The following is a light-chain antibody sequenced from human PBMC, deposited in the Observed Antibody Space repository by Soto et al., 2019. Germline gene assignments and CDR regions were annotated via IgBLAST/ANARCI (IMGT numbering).Light chain of an antibody. CDR1: QSVGSDY. CDR2: GIF. V-gene: IGKV3-20*01. Sequence: EIVLTQSPGTLSLSPGERATLSCRASQSVGSDYVAWYQHRPGQAPRLLFSGIFRRATGIPDRFSGSGSGTDFTFSISRQEHEVLVEYYCQHVSSPVTFGQGTKLDIK. CDR3: QHVSSPVT. J-gene: IGKJ5*01.